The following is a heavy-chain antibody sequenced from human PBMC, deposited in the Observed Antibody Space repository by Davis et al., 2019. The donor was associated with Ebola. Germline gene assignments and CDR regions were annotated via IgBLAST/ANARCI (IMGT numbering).Heavy chain of an antibody. CDR3: ARGRRYEGWFDP. J-gene: IGHJ5*02. CDR2: INHSGST. D-gene: IGHD1-1*01. V-gene: IGHV4-34*01. Sequence: SETLSLTCAVYGGSFSGYYWSWIRQPPGKGLEWMGEINHSGSTNYNPSLKSRVTISVDTSKNQFSLKLSSVTAADTAVYYCARGRRYEGWFDPWGQGTLVTVSS. CDR1: GGSFSGYY.